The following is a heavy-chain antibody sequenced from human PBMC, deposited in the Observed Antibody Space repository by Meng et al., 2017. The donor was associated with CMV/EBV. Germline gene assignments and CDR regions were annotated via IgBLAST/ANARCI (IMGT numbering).Heavy chain of an antibody. CDR1: GFTFSSYE. Sequence: GGSLRLSCAASGFTFSSYEMNWVRQAPGKGLEWVSYISSSGGTIYYADSVKGRFTISRDNAKNSLYLQMNSLRAEDTAVYYCARDGRKNWYFDLWGRGTLVTVSS. CDR2: ISSSGGTI. V-gene: IGHV3-48*03. J-gene: IGHJ2*01. CDR3: ARDGRKNWYFDL.